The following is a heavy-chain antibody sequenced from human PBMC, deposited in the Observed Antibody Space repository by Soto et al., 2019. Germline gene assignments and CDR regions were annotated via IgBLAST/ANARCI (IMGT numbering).Heavy chain of an antibody. J-gene: IGHJ4*02. CDR2: IWYDGSNK. D-gene: IGHD4-17*01. CDR1: GFTFSSYG. Sequence: PGGSLRLSCAASGFTFSSYGMHWVRQAPGKGLEWVADIWYDGSNKYYADSVKGRFTISRDNSKNTLYLQMNSLRAEDTAVYYCARDLDYGTDYWGQGTLVTVSS. V-gene: IGHV3-33*01. CDR3: ARDLDYGTDY.